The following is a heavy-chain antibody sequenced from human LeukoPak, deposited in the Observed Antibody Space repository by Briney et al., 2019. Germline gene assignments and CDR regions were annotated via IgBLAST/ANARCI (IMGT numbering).Heavy chain of an antibody. Sequence: GGSLRLSCAASGFTFSSNYMSWVRQAPGKGLEWVSVIYSGGSTYYADSVKGRFTISRDNSKNTLYLQMNSLRAEDTAVYYCARDLALGGIAVAASDYWGQGTLVTVSS. V-gene: IGHV3-66*01. J-gene: IGHJ4*02. CDR3: ARDLALGGIAVAASDY. CDR2: IYSGGST. D-gene: IGHD6-19*01. CDR1: GFTFSSNY.